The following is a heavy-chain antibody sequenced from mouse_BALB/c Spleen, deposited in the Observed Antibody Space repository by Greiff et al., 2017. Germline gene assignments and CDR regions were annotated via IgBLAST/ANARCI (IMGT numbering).Heavy chain of an antibody. Sequence: VMLVESGAELAKPGASVKMSCKASGYTFTSYWMHWVKQRPGQGLEWIGYINPSTGYTEYNQKFKDKATLTADKSSSTAYMQLSSLTSEDSAVYYCARSEGNYWYFDVWGAGTTVTVSS. CDR3: ARSEGNYWYFDV. CDR1: GYTFTSYW. J-gene: IGHJ1*01. CDR2: INPSTGYT. V-gene: IGHV1-7*01. D-gene: IGHD2-1*01.